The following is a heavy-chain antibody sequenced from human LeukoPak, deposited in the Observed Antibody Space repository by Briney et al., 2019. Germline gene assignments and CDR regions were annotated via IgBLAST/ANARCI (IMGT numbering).Heavy chain of an antibody. D-gene: IGHD7-27*01. V-gene: IGHV1-69*13. CDR3: ATSAELGIPFGYYFDY. J-gene: IGHJ4*02. CDR1: GGTFSSYA. Sequence: ASVKVSCKASGGTFSSYAISWVRQAPGQGLEWMGGIIPIFGTANYAQKFQGRVTITADESTSTAYMELSSLRSEDTAVYYCATSAELGIPFGYYFDYWGQGTLVTVSS. CDR2: IIPIFGTA.